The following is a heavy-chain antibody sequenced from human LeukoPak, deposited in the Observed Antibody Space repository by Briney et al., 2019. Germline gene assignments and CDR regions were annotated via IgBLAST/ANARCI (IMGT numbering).Heavy chain of an antibody. CDR1: GYTFKTYA. V-gene: IGHV1-18*01. Sequence: GASVKVSCKASGYTFKTYAISWVRQAPGQGLEWMGWISTYNGDTKYAQKFQGRVTMTTDTSTSTAYMELRSLRSDDTAVYYCARDPSNTSGWYIYFDYWGQGTLVTVSS. D-gene: IGHD6-19*01. CDR3: ARDPSNTSGWYIYFDY. J-gene: IGHJ4*02. CDR2: ISTYNGDT.